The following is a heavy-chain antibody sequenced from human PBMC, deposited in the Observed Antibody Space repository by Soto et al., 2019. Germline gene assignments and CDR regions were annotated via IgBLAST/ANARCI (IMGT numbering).Heavy chain of an antibody. CDR1: GDSVSSNSAA. D-gene: IGHD2-15*01. V-gene: IGHV6-1*01. Sequence: SQTLSLTCAISGDSVSSNSAAWNWIRQSPSRGLEWLGRTYYRSKWYNDYAVSVKSRITINPDTSNNQFSLQLNSVTPEDTAVYYCARVCSGGSCYSGVRDAFDIWGQGTMVTVSS. CDR2: TYYRSKWYN. CDR3: ARVCSGGSCYSGVRDAFDI. J-gene: IGHJ3*02.